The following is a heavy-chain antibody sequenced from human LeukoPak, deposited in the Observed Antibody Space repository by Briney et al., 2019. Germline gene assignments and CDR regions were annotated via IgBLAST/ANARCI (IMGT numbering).Heavy chain of an antibody. D-gene: IGHD6-25*01. CDR2: IYYSGST. V-gene: IGHV4-31*03. CDR3: SRVRLPARKTYYYYYGMDV. J-gene: IGHJ6*02. Sequence: PSETLSLTCTVSGGSISSGGYYWSWIRQHPGKGLEWIGYIYYSGSTYYNPSLKSRVTISVDTSKNQFSLKLSSVTAADTAVYYCSRVRLPARKTYYYYYGMDVWGQGTTVTVSS. CDR1: GGSISSGGYY.